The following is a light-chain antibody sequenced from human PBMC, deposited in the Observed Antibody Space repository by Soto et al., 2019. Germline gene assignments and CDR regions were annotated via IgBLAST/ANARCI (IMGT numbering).Light chain of an antibody. CDR1: QSVSSSF. CDR3: QQYGSSPWT. Sequence: EIVLTQSPDTLSLSPGERATLSCRASQSVSSSFLAWYQQKPGQAPRLLIYGASSRPTGIPDRFSGSGSGTDFTLTISRLEPEDFAVYYCQQYGSSPWTFGQGTKVEIK. V-gene: IGKV3-20*01. CDR2: GAS. J-gene: IGKJ1*01.